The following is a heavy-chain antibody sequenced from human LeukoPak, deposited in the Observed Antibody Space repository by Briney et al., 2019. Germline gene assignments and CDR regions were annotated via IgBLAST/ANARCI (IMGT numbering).Heavy chain of an antibody. CDR1: GGSISSGGYS. CDR2: IYHSGST. Sequence: PSQTLSLTCAVSGGSISSGGYSWSWIRQPPGKGLEWIGYIYHSGSTYYNPSLKSRVTISVDRSKNQFSLKLSSVTAADTAVYYCAREELGGDTDYWGQGTLVTVSS. D-gene: IGHD2-21*02. V-gene: IGHV4-30-2*01. J-gene: IGHJ4*02. CDR3: AREELGGDTDY.